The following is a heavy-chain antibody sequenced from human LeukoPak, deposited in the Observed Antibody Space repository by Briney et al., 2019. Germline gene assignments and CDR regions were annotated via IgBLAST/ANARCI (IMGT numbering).Heavy chain of an antibody. CDR2: IYPGDSDT. D-gene: IGHD2-15*01. CDR1: GYRFTSYW. CDR3: ARRLYCSGGSCYSGDDAFDI. J-gene: IGHJ3*02. V-gene: IGHV5-51*01. Sequence: GEPLKISCKGSGYRFTSYWIGWVRQLPGKGLEWMGIIYPGDSDTRYSPSFQGQVTISADKSISTAYLQWSSLKASDTAMYYCARRLYCSGGSCYSGDDAFDIWGQGTMVTVSS.